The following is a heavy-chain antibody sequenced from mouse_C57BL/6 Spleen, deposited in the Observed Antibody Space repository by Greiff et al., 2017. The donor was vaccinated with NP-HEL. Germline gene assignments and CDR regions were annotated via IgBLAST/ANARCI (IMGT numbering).Heavy chain of an antibody. V-gene: IGHV2-9-1*01. Sequence: VQLQQSGPGLVAPSQSLSITCTVSGFSLTSYAISWVRQPPGKGLEWLGVIWTGGGTNYNSALKSRLSISKDNSKSQVFLKMNSLQTDDTARYYCASSDSSGTWGFAYWGQGTLVTVSA. CDR2: IWTGGGT. J-gene: IGHJ3*01. CDR3: ASSDSSGTWGFAY. CDR1: GFSLTSYA. D-gene: IGHD3-2*02.